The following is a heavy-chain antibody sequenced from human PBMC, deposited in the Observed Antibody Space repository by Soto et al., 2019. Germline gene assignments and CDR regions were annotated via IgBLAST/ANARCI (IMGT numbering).Heavy chain of an antibody. J-gene: IGHJ6*03. V-gene: IGHV1-69*06. Sequence: SVKVSCKASGGTFSSYAISWVRQAPGQGLEWMGGIIPIFGTANYAQKFQGRVTITADKSTSTAYMELSSMRSEDTAVYYCARVAQYCTNGVCYSHYYYYMDVWGKGTTVTVSS. CDR2: IIPIFGTA. D-gene: IGHD2-8*01. CDR1: GGTFSSYA. CDR3: ARVAQYCTNGVCYSHYYYYMDV.